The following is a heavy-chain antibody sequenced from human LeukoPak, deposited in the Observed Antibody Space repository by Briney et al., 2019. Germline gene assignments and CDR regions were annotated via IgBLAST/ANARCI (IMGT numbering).Heavy chain of an antibody. CDR3: ASGLYCGGDCYHWPQFDY. J-gene: IGHJ4*02. V-gene: IGHV3-33*01. D-gene: IGHD2-21*02. Sequence: GGSLRLSCAASGFTFSSYGMHWVRQAPGRGLEWVAVIWYDGSNKYYADSVKGRFTISRDNSKNMLYLQMNSLRAEDTAVYYCASGLYCGGDCYHWPQFDYWGQGTLVTVSS. CDR1: GFTFSSYG. CDR2: IWYDGSNK.